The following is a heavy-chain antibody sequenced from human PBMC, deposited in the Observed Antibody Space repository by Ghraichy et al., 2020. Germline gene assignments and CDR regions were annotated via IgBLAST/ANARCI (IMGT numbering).Heavy chain of an antibody. D-gene: IGHD5-18*01. CDR3: ARGPLGIQLWPLKRNPLRYFDL. CDR1: GGSFSGYY. V-gene: IGHV4-34*01. Sequence: SETLSLTCAVYGGSFSGYYWSWIRQPPGKGLEWIGEINHSGSTNYNPSLKSRVTISVDTSKNQFSLKLSSVTAADTAVYYCARGPLGIQLWPLKRNPLRYFDLWGRGTLVTVSS. CDR2: INHSGST. J-gene: IGHJ2*01.